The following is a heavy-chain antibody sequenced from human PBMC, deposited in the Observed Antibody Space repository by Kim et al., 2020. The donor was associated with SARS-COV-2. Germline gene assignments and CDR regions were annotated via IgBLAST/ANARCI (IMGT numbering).Heavy chain of an antibody. J-gene: IGHJ3*02. CDR3: ARGDTIFGVVINAFDI. V-gene: IGHV4-31*02. Sequence: LRSRVTISVDTSKNRSSLRLSSVTAADTAVYYCARGDTIFGVVINAFDIWGQGTMVTVSS. D-gene: IGHD3-3*01.